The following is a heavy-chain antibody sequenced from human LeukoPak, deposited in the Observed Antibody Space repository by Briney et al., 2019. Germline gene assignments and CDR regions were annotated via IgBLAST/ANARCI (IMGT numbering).Heavy chain of an antibody. CDR3: ARGSYSLGGFDY. CDR2: ISSDGSDT. CDR1: GFTFSNYW. J-gene: IGHJ4*02. V-gene: IGHV3-74*01. Sequence: GGSLRLSCAASGFTFSNYWMTWVRQASGKGLVWVSRISSDGSDTNYADSVKGRFTISRDNAKNTLYLPMNSLRAEDTAVYYCARGSYSLGGFDYWGQGTLVTVSS. D-gene: IGHD6-13*01.